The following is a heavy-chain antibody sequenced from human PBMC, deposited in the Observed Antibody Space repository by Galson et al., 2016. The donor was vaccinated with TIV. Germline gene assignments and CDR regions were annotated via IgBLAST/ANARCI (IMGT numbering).Heavy chain of an antibody. D-gene: IGHD3-22*01. J-gene: IGHJ4*02. CDR3: ATDLGNDSSGYYLVLGY. CDR2: FDPDDGEI. Sequence: SVKVACKVSGYGLTELSMHWVRQAPGKGLEWMGGFDPDDGEIIYAQKFQGRLTITEDTSTDTAYMELSSLRSEDTALFYCATDLGNDSSGYYLVLGYWGQGSMVTVSS. CDR1: GYGLTELS. V-gene: IGHV1-24*01.